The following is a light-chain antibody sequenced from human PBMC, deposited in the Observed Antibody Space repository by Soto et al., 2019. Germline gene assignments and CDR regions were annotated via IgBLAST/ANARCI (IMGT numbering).Light chain of an antibody. CDR3: QEYSSVPV. Sequence: DIQMTQSPTSLSASVGDRVTITCRASQGIRNFVAWYQQKPGKAPKLLIYAASTLQSGVPSRFSGSGSGTDFTLTIHSLQPEDFATYSCQEYSSVPVFGSGTKVEI. V-gene: IGKV1-27*01. CDR1: QGIRNF. CDR2: AAS. J-gene: IGKJ3*01.